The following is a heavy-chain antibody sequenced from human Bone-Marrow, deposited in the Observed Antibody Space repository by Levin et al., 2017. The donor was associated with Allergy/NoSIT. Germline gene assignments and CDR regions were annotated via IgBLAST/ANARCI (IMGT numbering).Heavy chain of an antibody. CDR3: ARHYGGNSFRFRAFDI. CDR2: IDPSDSYT. CDR1: EYSFTNYW. V-gene: IGHV5-10-1*01. J-gene: IGHJ3*02. Sequence: HGESLKISCKGSEYSFTNYWITWVRQMPGEGLEWMGRIDPSDSYTDYSPSFQGHVTISADKSITTAYLQWSSLRASDTAMYYCARHYGGNSFRFRAFDIWGQGTMVTVSS. D-gene: IGHD4-23*01.